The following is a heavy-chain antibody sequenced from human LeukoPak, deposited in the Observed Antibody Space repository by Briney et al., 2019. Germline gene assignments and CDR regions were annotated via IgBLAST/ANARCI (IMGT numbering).Heavy chain of an antibody. CDR1: GGSFSGYY. Sequence: PSETLSLTCAVYGGSFSGYYWSWIRQPPGKGLEWIGEINHSGSTNYSPSLKSRVTISVDTSKNQFSLKLSSVTAADTAVYYCARGYCSSTSCYIINWFDPWGQGTLVTVSS. CDR3: ARGYCSSTSCYIINWFDP. V-gene: IGHV4-34*01. J-gene: IGHJ5*02. D-gene: IGHD2-2*02. CDR2: INHSGST.